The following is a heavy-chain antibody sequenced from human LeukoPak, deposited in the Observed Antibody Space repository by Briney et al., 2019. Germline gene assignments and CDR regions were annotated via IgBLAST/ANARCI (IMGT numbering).Heavy chain of an antibody. CDR3: ARGYYDSSGFKYFQD. V-gene: IGHV1-2*06. CDR2: NNPNSGDS. D-gene: IGHD3-22*01. Sequence: ASVKVSCKTSGYTFTDSYIHWVRQAPGQGLEWMGRNNPNSGDSNYSQKFQGRVTMTRDTSISTAYMELSRLTSDDTAVYYCARGYYDSSGFKYFQDWGQGTLVTVSS. J-gene: IGHJ1*01. CDR1: GYTFTDSY.